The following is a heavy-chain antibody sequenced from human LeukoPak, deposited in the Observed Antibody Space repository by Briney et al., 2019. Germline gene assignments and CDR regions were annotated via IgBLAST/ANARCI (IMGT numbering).Heavy chain of an antibody. CDR2: INPDSAGT. V-gene: IGHV1-2*02. J-gene: IGHJ5*02. CDR3: ARGQIDCSSTSCYTYGFDP. Sequence: ASVKVSCKASGYTFTGYYMHWVRQAPGQGLEWMGWINPDSAGTNYAQKFQGRVTMTRDTSISTAYMDLSRLRSDDTAVYYCARGQIDCSSTSCYTYGFDPWGQGTLVTVSS. D-gene: IGHD2-2*02. CDR1: GYTFTGYY.